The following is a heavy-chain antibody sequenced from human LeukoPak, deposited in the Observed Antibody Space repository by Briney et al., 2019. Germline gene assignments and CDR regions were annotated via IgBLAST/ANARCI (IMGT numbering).Heavy chain of an antibody. V-gene: IGHV3-48*04. J-gene: IGHJ4*02. CDR3: ARDRVTLWFGDDLLDY. D-gene: IGHD3-10*01. CDR2: ISSSSSTI. Sequence: GGSLRLSCAASGFTFSSYSMNWVRQAPGKGLEWVSYISSSSSTIYYADSVKGRFTISRDNAKNSLYLQMNSLRAEDTAVYYCARDRVTLWFGDDLLDYWGQGTLVTVSS. CDR1: GFTFSSYS.